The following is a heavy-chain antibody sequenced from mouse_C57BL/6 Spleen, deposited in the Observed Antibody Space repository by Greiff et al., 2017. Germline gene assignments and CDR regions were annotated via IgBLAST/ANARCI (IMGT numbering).Heavy chain of an antibody. CDR2: INPNNGGT. J-gene: IGHJ4*01. V-gene: IGHV1-26*01. CDR1: GYTFTDYY. D-gene: IGHD2-4*01. CDR3: AREDYYDYGDFMDY. Sequence: EVQLQQSGPELVKPGASVKISCKASGYTFTDYYMNWVKQSHGKSLEWIGDINPNNGGTSYNQKFKGKATLTVDKSSSTAYMELRSLTSEDSAVYYCAREDYYDYGDFMDYWGQGTSVTVSS.